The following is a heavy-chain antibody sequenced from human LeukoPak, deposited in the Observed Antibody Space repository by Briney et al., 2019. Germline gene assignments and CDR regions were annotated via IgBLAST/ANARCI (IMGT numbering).Heavy chain of an antibody. CDR3: TKAGCTGTSCYSNY. Sequence: GGSLRLSCAASGFAFNTYAMNWVRQAPGRGLEWVSVISGGGDSTHYADSVKGRFTISRDNSKNTLYLQMNGLRAEDTAVYYCTKAGCTGTSCYSNYWGQGTLVTASS. CDR1: GFAFNTYA. D-gene: IGHD2-2*01. CDR2: ISGGGDST. J-gene: IGHJ4*02. V-gene: IGHV3-23*01.